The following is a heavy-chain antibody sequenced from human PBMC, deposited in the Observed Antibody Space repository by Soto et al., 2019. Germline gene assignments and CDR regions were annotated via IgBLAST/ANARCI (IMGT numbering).Heavy chain of an antibody. Sequence: PSETLSLTCTVSSAPVSSTTYTWGWIRQPPGKGLEWIGFISYSGSTYYNASLKSRVTISVDTSKNQFSLNLSFVTAADTAVYYCATMGTPATGLYYFDYWGQGTLVTVSS. D-gene: IGHD1-7*01. CDR1: SAPVSSTTYT. J-gene: IGHJ4*02. V-gene: IGHV4-30-4*08. CDR3: ATMGTPATGLYYFDY. CDR2: ISYSGST.